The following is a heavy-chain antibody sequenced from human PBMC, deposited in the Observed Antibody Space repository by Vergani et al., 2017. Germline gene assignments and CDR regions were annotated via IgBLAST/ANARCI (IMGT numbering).Heavy chain of an antibody. CDR3: ARDAVRYVWGSDEAWFDP. CDR1: GYSISSGYY. J-gene: IGHJ5*02. CDR2: IYHSGST. D-gene: IGHD3-16*01. V-gene: IGHV4-38-2*02. Sequence: QVQLQESGPGLVKPSETLSLTCTVSGYSISSGYYWGWIRQPPGKGLEWIGSIYHSGSTYYNPSLKSRVTISVDTSKNQFSLKLSSVTAADTAVYYCARDAVRYVWGSDEAWFDPWGQGTLVTVSS.